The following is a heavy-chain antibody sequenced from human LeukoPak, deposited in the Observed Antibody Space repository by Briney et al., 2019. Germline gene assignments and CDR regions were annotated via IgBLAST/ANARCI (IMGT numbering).Heavy chain of an antibody. Sequence: SSSSGSTIYYADSVKGRFTISRDNAKNSLYLQMNSLGAEDTAVYYCARDSPYYGFWSGYYEGSHWFDPWGQGTLVTVSS. J-gene: IGHJ5*02. D-gene: IGHD3-3*01. CDR2: SSSSGSTI. V-gene: IGHV3-11*01. CDR3: ARDSPYYGFWSGYYEGSHWFDP.